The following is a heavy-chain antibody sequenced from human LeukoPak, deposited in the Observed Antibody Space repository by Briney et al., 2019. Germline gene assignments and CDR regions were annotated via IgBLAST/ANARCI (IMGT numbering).Heavy chain of an antibody. CDR1: GFTFSSYV. CDR3: SSGGSYYGYYFDY. V-gene: IGHV3-30*04. Sequence: PGGSLRLSCAASGFTFSSYVMHWVRQAPGKGLEWVAIISYDGSNEYYADSVKGRFTISRDNSKNTLYLQMNSLRAEDTAVYYCSSGGSYYGYYFDYWGQGTLVTVSS. J-gene: IGHJ4*02. CDR2: ISYDGSNE. D-gene: IGHD1-26*01.